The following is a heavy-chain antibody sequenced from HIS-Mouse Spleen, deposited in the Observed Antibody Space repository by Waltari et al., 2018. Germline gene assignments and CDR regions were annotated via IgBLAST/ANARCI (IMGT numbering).Heavy chain of an antibody. J-gene: IGHJ2*01. CDR1: GGSISSSSYY. CDR2: IYYSGRT. V-gene: IGHV4-39*07. CDR3: AREIPYSSSWYDWYFDL. Sequence: QLQLQESGPGLVKPSETLSLTCTVSGGSISSSSYYWGWIRQPPGKWLEWIGCIYYSGRTYENPALKSRVTIAVDTSKNQFSLKLSSVTAADTAVYYCAREIPYSSSWYDWYFDLWGRGTLVTVSS. D-gene: IGHD6-13*01.